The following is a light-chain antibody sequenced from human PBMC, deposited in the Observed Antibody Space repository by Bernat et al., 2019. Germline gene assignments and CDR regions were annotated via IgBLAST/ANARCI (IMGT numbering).Light chain of an antibody. CDR2: VGTGGIVG. Sequence: QPVLTQPPSASASLGASVTLTCTLSSGYSNYKVDWYQQRPGKGPRFVMRVGTGGIVGSKGDGIPDRFSVLGSGLNRYPTIKNIQEEDESDYHCGADHGSGSNFVRVFGGGTKLTVL. CDR1: SGYSNYK. J-gene: IGLJ3*02. CDR3: GADHGSGSNFVRV. V-gene: IGLV9-49*01.